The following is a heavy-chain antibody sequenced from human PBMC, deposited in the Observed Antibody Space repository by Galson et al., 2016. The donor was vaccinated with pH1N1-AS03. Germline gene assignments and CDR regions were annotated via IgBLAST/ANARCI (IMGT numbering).Heavy chain of an antibody. V-gene: IGHV1-46*01. Sequence: SVKVSCKASGYTFTSYYIHWVRQAPGQGREWMGIINPSDGNTNYAQRFQGRVTMTRDTSTSPVYMERSSLRSDDTAVYYCARVSAGLTGYYYAMDVWGQGALVTVSS. CDR2: INPSDGNT. D-gene: IGHD4/OR15-4a*01. J-gene: IGHJ6*02. CDR3: ARVSAGLTGYYYAMDV. CDR1: GYTFTSYY.